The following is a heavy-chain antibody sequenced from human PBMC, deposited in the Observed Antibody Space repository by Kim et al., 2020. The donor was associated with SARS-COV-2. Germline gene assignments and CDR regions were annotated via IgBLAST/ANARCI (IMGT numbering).Heavy chain of an antibody. D-gene: IGHD3-3*01. CDR2: IYYSGST. CDR3: ARAAIFGIWDY. Sequence: SETLSLTCTVSGGSISSYYWSWIRQPPGKGLEWIGYIYYSGSTNYNPSLKSRVTISVDTSKNQFSLKLSSVTAADTAVYYCARAAIFGIWDYWGQGTLVTVSS. CDR1: GGSISSYY. V-gene: IGHV4-59*01. J-gene: IGHJ4*02.